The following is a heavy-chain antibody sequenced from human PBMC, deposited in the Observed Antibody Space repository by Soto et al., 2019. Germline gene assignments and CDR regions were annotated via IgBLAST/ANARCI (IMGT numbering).Heavy chain of an antibody. V-gene: IGHV1-69*13. CDR2: IIPIFGTV. J-gene: IGHJ2*01. CDR1: GGTFSNYP. Sequence: SVKVSCKASGGTFSNYPISWVRQAPGQGLEWMGGIIPIFGTVNYAQKFQGRVTITADESTSTAYMELSSLRSEDTAVYYCARGNHRWLQLWYFDLWGRGTLVTFS. D-gene: IGHD5-12*01. CDR3: ARGNHRWLQLWYFDL.